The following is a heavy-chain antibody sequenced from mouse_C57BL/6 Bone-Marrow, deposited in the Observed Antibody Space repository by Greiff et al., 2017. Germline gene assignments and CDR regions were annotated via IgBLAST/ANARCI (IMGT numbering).Heavy chain of an antibody. CDR3: ARSKNWDSWFAY. CDR2: INPGSGGT. Sequence: VQLQQSGAELVRPGTSVKVSCKASGYAFTNYLIEWVKQRPGQGLEWIGVINPGSGGTNYNEKFKGTGTLTADKSSSTAYMQLSSLTSQDSAVYFCARSKNWDSWFAYWGQGTLVTVSA. J-gene: IGHJ3*01. CDR1: GYAFTNYL. V-gene: IGHV1-54*01. D-gene: IGHD4-1*01.